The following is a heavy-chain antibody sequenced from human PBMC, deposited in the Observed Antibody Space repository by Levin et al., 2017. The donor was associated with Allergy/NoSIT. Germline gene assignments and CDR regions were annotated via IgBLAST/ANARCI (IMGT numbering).Heavy chain of an antibody. D-gene: IGHD2/OR15-2a*01. V-gene: IGHV3-66*04. CDR2: IYSGGTT. Sequence: GGSLRLSCAASGFTVSSNYMSWVRQAPGKGLEWVSVIYSGGTTYYADSVKGRFTISRDNSKNTLYLQMNSLRAEDTAVYYCASQVLGSISDSQFDYWGQGTLVTVSS. CDR1: GFTVSSNY. J-gene: IGHJ4*02. CDR3: ASQVLGSISDSQFDY.